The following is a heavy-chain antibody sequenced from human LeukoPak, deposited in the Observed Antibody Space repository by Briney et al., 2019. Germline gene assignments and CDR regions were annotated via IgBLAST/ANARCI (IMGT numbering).Heavy chain of an antibody. Sequence: GGSLRLSCAASGFTFSSYWMSWVRQAPGKGLEWVANIKQDGSEKYYVDSVKGRFTISRDNAKNSLYLQMNSLRAEDTAVYYCAKSDFLNWFDPWGQGTLVTVSS. J-gene: IGHJ5*02. CDR2: IKQDGSEK. D-gene: IGHD3-3*01. CDR1: GFTFSSYW. V-gene: IGHV3-7*01. CDR3: AKSDFLNWFDP.